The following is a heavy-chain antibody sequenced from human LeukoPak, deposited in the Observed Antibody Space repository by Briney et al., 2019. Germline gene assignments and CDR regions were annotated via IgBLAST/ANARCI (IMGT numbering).Heavy chain of an antibody. V-gene: IGHV4-59*01. J-gene: IGHJ4*02. CDR2: IYYSGST. CDR1: GGSISSYY. CDR3: AREGGPYRPLDY. Sequence: SETLSLTCTVSGGSISSYYWSWIRQPPGKGLEWIGYIYYSGSTNYNPSLKSRVTISVDTSKNQFSLKLSSVTAADTAVYYCAREGGPYRPLDYSGQGTLVTVSS.